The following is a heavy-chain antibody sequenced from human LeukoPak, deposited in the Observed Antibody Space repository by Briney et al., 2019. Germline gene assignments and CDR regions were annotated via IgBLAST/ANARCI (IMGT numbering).Heavy chain of an antibody. Sequence: GGSLRLSCAASGYTFSSYAMHWVRQAPGKGLEWVAVISYDGSNKYYADSVRGRFTISRDNSKNTLYLQMNSLRAEDTAVYYCARAPIVVVPAAKSGYFDYWGQGTLVTVSS. CDR2: ISYDGSNK. CDR1: GYTFSSYA. D-gene: IGHD2-2*01. CDR3: ARAPIVVVPAAKSGYFDY. V-gene: IGHV3-30-3*01. J-gene: IGHJ4*02.